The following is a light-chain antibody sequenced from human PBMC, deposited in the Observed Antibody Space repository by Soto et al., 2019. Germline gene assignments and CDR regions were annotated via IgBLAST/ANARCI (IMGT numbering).Light chain of an antibody. Sequence: QSALTQPASVSGSPGQSITISCTGTSSDVGAYNYVSWYQQHPGKAPKLMIYEVINRPSGVSNRFSGSKSGNTASLTISGLKAEDEADYYCGSYTSASTLVFGTGTKLTVL. CDR3: GSYTSASTLV. V-gene: IGLV2-14*01. CDR2: EVI. CDR1: SSDVGAYNY. J-gene: IGLJ1*01.